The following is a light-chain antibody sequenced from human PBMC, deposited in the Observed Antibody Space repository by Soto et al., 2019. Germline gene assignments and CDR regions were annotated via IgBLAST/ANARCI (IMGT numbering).Light chain of an antibody. Sequence: EVVLMQSPGTLSLSAGERATLSCRASQSVNSRYLAWYQQKPGQAPSLLIYGASTRATGIPARFSGSGSGTEFTLTISRLESEDFALYYCQQYNSSPQTFGQGTKVDIK. CDR1: QSVNSRY. CDR2: GAS. V-gene: IGKV3-20*01. CDR3: QQYNSSPQT. J-gene: IGKJ1*01.